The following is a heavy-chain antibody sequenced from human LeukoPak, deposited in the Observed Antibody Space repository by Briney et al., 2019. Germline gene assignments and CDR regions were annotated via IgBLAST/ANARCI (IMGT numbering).Heavy chain of an antibody. CDR1: GYSFTSYW. D-gene: IGHD2-8*01. J-gene: IGHJ4*02. V-gene: IGHV5-51*01. CDR2: IYPGDSDT. Sequence: GESLKISCKGSGYSFTSYWIGWVRQMPGKGLEWMGLIYPGDSDTRYSPSFQGQVTISADKSISTAYLQWSSLKASDTAMYYCARITKDIVLMVYAISHIGFDYWGQGTLVTVSS. CDR3: ARITKDIVLMVYAISHIGFDY.